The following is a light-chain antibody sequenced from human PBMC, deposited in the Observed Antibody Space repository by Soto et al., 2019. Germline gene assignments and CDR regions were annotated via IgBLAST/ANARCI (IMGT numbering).Light chain of an antibody. CDR2: EVS. CDR3: SSYTSSSTVV. CDR1: SSDIGTYNH. V-gene: IGLV2-14*01. Sequence: QSVLTQPASVSGSPGQSIAISCAGTSSDIGTYNHVSWYQQHPGKAPQLIIYEVSNRPSGVSNRFSGSKSGNTASLTISGLQAEDEADYYCSSYTSSSTVVFGGGTKVTVL. J-gene: IGLJ2*01.